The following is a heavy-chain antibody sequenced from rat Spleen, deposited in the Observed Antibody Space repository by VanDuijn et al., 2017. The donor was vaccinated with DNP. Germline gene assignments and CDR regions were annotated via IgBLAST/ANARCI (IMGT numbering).Heavy chain of an antibody. CDR3: ARTIRVYYGLLPFAY. J-gene: IGHJ3*01. CDR1: GYTFTSYF. Sequence: QVQLQQSGAELAKPGSSVKISCKASGYTFTSYFIGWIKQTTGQGLDYIGYINTGSGGTHYNEKFKGKATLTVDKSSSTAFMQLSSLTPDDSAVYYCARTIRVYYGLLPFAYWGQGSLVTVSS. CDR2: INTGSGGT. V-gene: IGHV1-43*01. D-gene: IGHD1-6*01.